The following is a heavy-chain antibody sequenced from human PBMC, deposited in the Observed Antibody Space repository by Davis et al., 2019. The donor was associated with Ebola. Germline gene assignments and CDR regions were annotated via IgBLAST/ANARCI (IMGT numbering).Heavy chain of an antibody. CDR2: ISSNGGST. J-gene: IGHJ4*02. Sequence: GESLKISCAASGFTFSNYAMHWVRQAPGKGLEYVSAISSNGGSTYHANSVKGRFTISRDNSKNTLYLQMGSLRAEDMAVYYCARETYSGSYFDYWGQGTLVTVSS. D-gene: IGHD1-26*01. CDR3: ARETYSGSYFDY. CDR1: GFTFSNYA. V-gene: IGHV3-64*01.